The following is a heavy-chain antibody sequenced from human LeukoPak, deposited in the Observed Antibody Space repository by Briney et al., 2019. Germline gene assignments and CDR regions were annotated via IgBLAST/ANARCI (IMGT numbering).Heavy chain of an antibody. CDR2: INAGNGNT. CDR3: ARDSGTGWAPVAFDI. J-gene: IGHJ3*02. D-gene: IGHD2-8*02. CDR1: GYTFTSYA. Sequence: ASVKVSCKASGYTFTSYAMHWERQAPGQRLEWMGWINAGNGNTKYSQKFQGRVTITRDTSASTAYMELSSLRSEDTAVYYCARDSGTGWAPVAFDIWGQGTMVTVSS. V-gene: IGHV1-3*01.